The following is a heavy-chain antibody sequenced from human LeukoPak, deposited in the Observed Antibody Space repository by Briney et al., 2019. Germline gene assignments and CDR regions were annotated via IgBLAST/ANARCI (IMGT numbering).Heavy chain of an antibody. Sequence: QPGGSLRLSCAASGFTFSSYAMSWVRQAPGKGLEWVSAISGSGGSTYYADSVKGRFTISRDNSKNTLYLQMNSLRAEDTAVYYCAKGRGITIFGVVHFDYWGQGTLVTVSS. D-gene: IGHD3-3*01. CDR3: AKGRGITIFGVVHFDY. V-gene: IGHV3-23*01. CDR1: GFTFSSYA. CDR2: ISGSGGST. J-gene: IGHJ4*02.